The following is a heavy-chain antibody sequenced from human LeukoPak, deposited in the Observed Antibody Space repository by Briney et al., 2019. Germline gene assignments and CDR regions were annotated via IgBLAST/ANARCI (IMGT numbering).Heavy chain of an antibody. CDR2: IKQDGSEK. CDR3: ARAIAAAESY. J-gene: IGHJ4*02. D-gene: IGHD6-13*01. CDR1: GFTLRNYW. Sequence: PGGSLRLSCAASGFTLRNYWTSWVRQATGKGLEWVANIKQDGSEKYYVDSVKGRFTISRDNAKHSVYLQMNSLRADDTAVYYCARAIAAAESYWGQGTLVTVSS. V-gene: IGHV3-7*01.